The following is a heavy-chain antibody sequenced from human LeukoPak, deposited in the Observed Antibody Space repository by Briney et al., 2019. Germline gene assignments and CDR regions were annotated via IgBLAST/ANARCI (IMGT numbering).Heavy chain of an antibody. CDR3: AREGGGGWFGDNAFDI. Sequence: SETLSLTCTVSGGSISSYYWSWIRQPAGKGLEWIGRIYTSGSTNYNPSLKSRVTMSVDTSKSQFSLKLSSVTAADTAVYYCAREGGGGWFGDNAFDIWGQGTMVTVSS. J-gene: IGHJ3*02. CDR1: GGSISSYY. D-gene: IGHD3-10*01. V-gene: IGHV4-4*07. CDR2: IYTSGST.